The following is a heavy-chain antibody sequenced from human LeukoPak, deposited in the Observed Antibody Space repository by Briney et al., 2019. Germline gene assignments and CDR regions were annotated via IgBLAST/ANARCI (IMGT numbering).Heavy chain of an antibody. Sequence: ASVKVSCKASGYTFIDYYIHWVRQAPGQGLEWMGWINPNSGGTNYAQKFQGRVTMTRDTSISTAYMELSRLRSDDTAVYYCARRVVVVAATLPYNWFDPWGQGTLVTVSS. D-gene: IGHD2-15*01. CDR3: ARRVVVVAATLPYNWFDP. CDR1: GYTFIDYY. CDR2: INPNSGGT. J-gene: IGHJ5*02. V-gene: IGHV1-2*02.